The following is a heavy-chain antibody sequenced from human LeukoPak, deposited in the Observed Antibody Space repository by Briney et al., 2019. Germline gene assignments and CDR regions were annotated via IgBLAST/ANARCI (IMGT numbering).Heavy chain of an antibody. CDR2: ISGSGGST. Sequence: GGSLRLSCAASGFTFSSYAMSWVRQAPGKGLEWVSGISGSGGSTYYADSVKGRFTISRDNSKNTLYLQMNSLRAEDTAVYYCAKSANYDILTGYYSDYWGQGTLVTVSS. CDR3: AKSANYDILTGYYSDY. D-gene: IGHD3-9*01. J-gene: IGHJ4*02. CDR1: GFTFSSYA. V-gene: IGHV3-23*01.